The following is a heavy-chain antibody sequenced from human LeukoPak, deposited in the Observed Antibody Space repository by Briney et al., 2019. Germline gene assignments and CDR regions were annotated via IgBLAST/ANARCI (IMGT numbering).Heavy chain of an antibody. CDR3: ARGGYCSSTSCYISFY. J-gene: IGHJ4*02. Sequence: ASVKVSCKASGYTFTGYYMHWVRQAPGQGLEWMGWINPNSGGTNYAQKFQGRVTMTRDTSISTAYMELSRLRSDDTAVYYCARGGYCSSTSCYISFYWGQGTLVTVSS. CDR2: INPNSGGT. D-gene: IGHD2-2*02. V-gene: IGHV1-2*02. CDR1: GYTFTGYY.